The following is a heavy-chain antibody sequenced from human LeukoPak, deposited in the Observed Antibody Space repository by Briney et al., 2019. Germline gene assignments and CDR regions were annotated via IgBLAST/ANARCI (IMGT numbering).Heavy chain of an antibody. CDR1: GFTFSSYA. V-gene: IGHV3-23*01. CDR3: ARRDILTEVFDY. Sequence: GASLRLSCAASGFTFSSYAMSWVRQAPGKGLEWVSAISGSGGSTYYADSEKGRFTISRDNSKNTLYLQMNSLRAEDTAVYYCARRDILTEVFDYWGQGTLVTVSS. CDR2: ISGSGGST. D-gene: IGHD3-9*01. J-gene: IGHJ4*02.